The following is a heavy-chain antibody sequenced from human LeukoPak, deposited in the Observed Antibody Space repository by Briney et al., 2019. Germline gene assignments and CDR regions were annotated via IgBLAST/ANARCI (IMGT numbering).Heavy chain of an antibody. V-gene: IGHV3-23*01. D-gene: IGHD6-19*01. Sequence: RGSLRLSCAASGFTFSSYAMNWVRQAPGKGLEWGSDISGGGGSKYYADSVNGRSTSSRDNSKNTLYLQMNSLRAEDTAVYYCAKSGSSSGGFLDYWGQGTLVTVSS. J-gene: IGHJ4*02. CDR2: ISGGGGSK. CDR3: AKSGSSSGGFLDY. CDR1: GFTFSSYA.